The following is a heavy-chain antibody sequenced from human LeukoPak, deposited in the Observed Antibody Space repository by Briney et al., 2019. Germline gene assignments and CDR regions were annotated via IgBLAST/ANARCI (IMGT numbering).Heavy chain of an antibody. V-gene: IGHV1-2*06. CDR1: GYTFTVYY. D-gene: IGHD6-13*01. CDR2: INPNSGGT. J-gene: IGHJ4*02. Sequence: ASVNVSYKASGYTFTVYYMHWVRQAPGQGLEWMGRINPNSGGTNYAQKFQGRVPMTRDTSISTAYMELSRLRSDDTAVYYCARDEVVVAAAGSTGSDYWGQGTLVTVSS. CDR3: ARDEVVVAAAGSTGSDY.